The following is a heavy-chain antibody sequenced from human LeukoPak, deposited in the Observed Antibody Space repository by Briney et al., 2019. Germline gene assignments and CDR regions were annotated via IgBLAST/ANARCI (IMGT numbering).Heavy chain of an antibody. D-gene: IGHD6-13*01. Sequence: GGSLRLSCAASGFTFSNAWMSWVRQAPGKGLEWVGRIKSKTDGGTTDSAAPVKGRFTISRNDSKNTLKLQMNSLKTEDTAMYYCIVHENPYSSSLERYWGQGTLVTVSS. J-gene: IGHJ4*02. CDR1: GFTFSNAW. CDR3: IVHENPYSSSLERY. CDR2: IKSKTDGGTT. V-gene: IGHV3-15*01.